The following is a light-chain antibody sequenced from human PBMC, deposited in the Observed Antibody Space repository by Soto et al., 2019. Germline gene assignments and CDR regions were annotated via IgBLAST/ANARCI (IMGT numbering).Light chain of an antibody. Sequence: QSVLTQPPSASGTPGQRVTICCSGSSSKIGSNYVYWYQQLPGTVPQLLIYRNSERPSGVPDRFSGSKSGTSASLAISGLRSEDEADYYCAAWDDSLSGVVFGGGTKLNVL. CDR2: RNS. CDR1: SSKIGSNY. J-gene: IGLJ2*01. CDR3: AAWDDSLSGVV. V-gene: IGLV1-47*01.